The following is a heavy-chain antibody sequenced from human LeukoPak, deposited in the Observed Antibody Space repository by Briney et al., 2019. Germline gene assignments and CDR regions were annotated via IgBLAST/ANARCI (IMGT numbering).Heavy chain of an antibody. CDR2: IVTAGDT. J-gene: IGHJ3*02. Sequence: TGGPLSLFFAAPGFTFSTFDMHWFRQGTGKGLEWVSGIVTAGDTHYPDSVKGRFTISRENAKNSLCLQMNSLRAGDTAVYYCARAGQWFSDAYDIWGQGTMVTVSS. V-gene: IGHV3-13*01. D-gene: IGHD3-10*01. CDR1: GFTFSTFD. CDR3: ARAGQWFSDAYDI.